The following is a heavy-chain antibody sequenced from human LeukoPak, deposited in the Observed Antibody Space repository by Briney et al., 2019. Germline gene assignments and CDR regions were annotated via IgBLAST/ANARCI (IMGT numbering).Heavy chain of an antibody. D-gene: IGHD1-26*01. CDR1: GFTFTDHY. J-gene: IGHJ4*02. Sequence: GSLRLSCAASGFTFTDHYIDWVRQAPGKGLEWVGRIRNKANSYTTEYTASVRGRFTISRDDSKNSVYLQMNSLKIEDTAVYYCARDSGSFDYWGQGTLVTVSS. CDR3: ARDSGSFDY. CDR2: IRNKANSYTT. V-gene: IGHV3-72*01.